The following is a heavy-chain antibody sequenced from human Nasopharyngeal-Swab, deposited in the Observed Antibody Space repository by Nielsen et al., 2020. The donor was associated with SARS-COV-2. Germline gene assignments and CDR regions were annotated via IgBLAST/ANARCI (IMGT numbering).Heavy chain of an antibody. CDR1: GFTFGRYW. Sequence: GSLKISCVTSGFTFGRYWMTWVRQAPGKGLEWVANIQQDGDITYYLESVKGRFTISRDNAKNSLYLQMNSLRAEDTAMYYCHLSSGYDGYINYWGQGTLVTVSS. CDR2: IQQDGDIT. D-gene: IGHD3-22*01. CDR3: HLSSGYDGYINY. V-gene: IGHV3-7*01. J-gene: IGHJ4*02.